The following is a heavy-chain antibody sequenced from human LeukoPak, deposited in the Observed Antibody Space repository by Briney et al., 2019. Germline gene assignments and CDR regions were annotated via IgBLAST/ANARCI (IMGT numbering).Heavy chain of an antibody. J-gene: IGHJ4*02. CDR3: TREGYDRSGYFLDF. V-gene: IGHV4-59*12. CDR1: SGSMTDSC. D-gene: IGHD3-22*01. CDR2: IYPDGRI. Sequence: SETLSLTCSVSSGSMTDSCWSWFRQAPGKGFEWLGFIYPDGRIEYSPSLRSRVTFSVATSKLEATVRLSSVTASDTAVYYCTREGYDRSGYFLDFWGQGTLVTVSS.